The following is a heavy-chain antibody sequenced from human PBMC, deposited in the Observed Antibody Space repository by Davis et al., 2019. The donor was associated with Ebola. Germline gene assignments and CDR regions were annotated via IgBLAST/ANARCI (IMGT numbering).Heavy chain of an antibody. J-gene: IGHJ4*02. CDR2: ISSSSSTI. CDR3: VPGTWI. Sequence: GESLKISCAASGFTFSSYSMNWVRQAPGKGLERVSYISSSSSTIYYADSVKGRFTISRDNAKNSLYLQMNTLRVEDTAIYYCVPGTWIRGQGTLVTVSS. V-gene: IGHV3-48*04. CDR1: GFTFSSYS. D-gene: IGHD5-18*01.